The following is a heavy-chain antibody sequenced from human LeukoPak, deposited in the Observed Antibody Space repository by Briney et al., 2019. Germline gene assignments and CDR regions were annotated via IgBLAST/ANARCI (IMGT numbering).Heavy chain of an antibody. CDR1: GFTFSSYW. V-gene: IGHV3-21*01. J-gene: IGHJ4*02. CDR2: ISSSSSYI. Sequence: GGSLRLSCAASGFTFSSYWMHWVRQAPGKGLEWVSCISSSSSYIYYADSVKGRFTISRDNAKNSLYLQMNSLRAEDTAVYYCASHYDSSGYYSSVDYWGQGTLVTVSS. D-gene: IGHD3-22*01. CDR3: ASHYDSSGYYSSVDY.